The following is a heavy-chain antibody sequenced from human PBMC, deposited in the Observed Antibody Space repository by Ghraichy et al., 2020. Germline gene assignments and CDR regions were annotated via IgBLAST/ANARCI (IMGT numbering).Heavy chain of an antibody. Sequence: SLRLSCAASGFTFSSYGMHWVRQAPGKGLEWVAVIWYDGSNKYYADSVKGRFTISRDNSKNTLYLQMNSLRAEDTAVYYCARVGVGAARYWYFDLWGRGTLVTVSS. CDR1: GFTFSSYG. D-gene: IGHD1-26*01. V-gene: IGHV3-33*01. J-gene: IGHJ2*01. CDR2: IWYDGSNK. CDR3: ARVGVGAARYWYFDL.